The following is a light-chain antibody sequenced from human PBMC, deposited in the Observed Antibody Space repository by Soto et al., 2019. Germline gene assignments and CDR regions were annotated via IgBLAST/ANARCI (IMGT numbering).Light chain of an antibody. V-gene: IGLV1-51*01. CDR2: DND. CDR3: GTWDASLSVFV. J-gene: IGLJ1*01. Sequence: QSVLTQPPSVSAAPGQRVTISCSGSSSNIGNNYVSWYQHVPGTAPALLIYDNDKRPSGIPDRFSGSKSGTSATLGITGLQTGDEADYYCGTWDASLSVFVFGTGTKVTV. CDR1: SSNIGNNY.